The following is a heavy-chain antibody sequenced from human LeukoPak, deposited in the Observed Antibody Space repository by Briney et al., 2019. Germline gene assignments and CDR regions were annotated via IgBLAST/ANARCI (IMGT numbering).Heavy chain of an antibody. J-gene: IGHJ3*02. Sequence: SETLSLTCAVSGGSISRSNWWSWVRQPPGKGLEWIGEIYHSGSTNYNPSLKSRVTISVDTSKNQFSLKLSSVTAADTAVYYCARDRGAGTSAFDIWGQGTMVTVSS. CDR2: IYHSGST. CDR3: ARDRGAGTSAFDI. CDR1: GGSISRSNW. D-gene: IGHD6-19*01. V-gene: IGHV4-4*02.